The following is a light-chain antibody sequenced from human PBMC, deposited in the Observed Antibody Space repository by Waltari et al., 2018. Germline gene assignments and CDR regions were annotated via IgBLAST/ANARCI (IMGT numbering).Light chain of an antibody. J-gene: IGLJ2*01. CDR3: ATWDDSHNGQGV. V-gene: IGLV1-44*01. Sequence: QSVLTHPPSASGPPGPRVTLSCSGSRSNTGSNSVSCYQQVPGTAPKLLIHRNSQRPSGVPDRFSGSKSDTSASLAISGLQSEDEADYYCATWDDSHNGQGVFGGGTKLTVL. CDR2: RNS. CDR1: RSNTGSNS.